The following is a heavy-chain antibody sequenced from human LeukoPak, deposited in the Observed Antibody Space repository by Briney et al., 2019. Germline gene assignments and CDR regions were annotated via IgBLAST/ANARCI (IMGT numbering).Heavy chain of an antibody. J-gene: IGHJ3*02. Sequence: GGSLRLSCAASGFTFSSYWMHWVRQAPGKGLVWVSRINTDGSSTSYADSVKGRFTISRDNAKNTLYLQMNSLRAEDTAVYYCARETANDAFDIWGQGTMVTVSS. D-gene: IGHD1-1*01. CDR3: ARETANDAFDI. V-gene: IGHV3-74*01. CDR1: GFTFSSYW. CDR2: INTDGSST.